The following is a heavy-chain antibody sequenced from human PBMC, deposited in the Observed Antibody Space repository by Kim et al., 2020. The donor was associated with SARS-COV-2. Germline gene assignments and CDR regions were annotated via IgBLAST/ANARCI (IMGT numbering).Heavy chain of an antibody. Sequence: TDYADSVKGRFTISRDNSKNTLYLQMNSLRAEDTAVYYCAKGARSYYFDYWGQGTLVAVSS. V-gene: IGHV3-23*01. D-gene: IGHD3-10*01. CDR2: T. CDR3: AKGARSYYFDY. J-gene: IGHJ4*02.